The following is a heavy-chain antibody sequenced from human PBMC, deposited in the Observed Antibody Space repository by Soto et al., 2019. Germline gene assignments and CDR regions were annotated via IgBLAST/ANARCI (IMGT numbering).Heavy chain of an antibody. Sequence: QVQLQESGPGLVKPSETLSLTCTVSGASISSYYWSWIRQPPGRGLEWIGYVYYSGGTNYNPSLKSRVTISVDTSKNQLSLKLSSVTAADTAVYYCTRDNGRSGGFDYWGQGTLVTVSS. V-gene: IGHV4-59*01. CDR1: GASISSYY. J-gene: IGHJ4*02. D-gene: IGHD3-16*01. CDR3: TRDNGRSGGFDY. CDR2: VYYSGGT.